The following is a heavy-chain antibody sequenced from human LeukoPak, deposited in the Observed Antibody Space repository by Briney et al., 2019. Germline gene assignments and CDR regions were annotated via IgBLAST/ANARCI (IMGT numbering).Heavy chain of an antibody. Sequence: SETLSLTCTVSGGSISSYYWNWIRQPPGKGLEWIAYMYYSGNINYNPSLKSRVTISVDRSKNQFSLKLSSVTAADTAVYYCARSDYCSGGSCPGWFDPWGQGTLVTVAS. V-gene: IGHV4-59*12. D-gene: IGHD2-15*01. CDR1: GGSISSYY. J-gene: IGHJ5*02. CDR2: MYYSGNI. CDR3: ARSDYCSGGSCPGWFDP.